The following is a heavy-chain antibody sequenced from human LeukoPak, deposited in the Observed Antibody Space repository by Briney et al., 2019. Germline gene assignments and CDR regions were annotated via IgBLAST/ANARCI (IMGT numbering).Heavy chain of an antibody. CDR1: GFTFSSYG. CDR3: AKEHYDRSGYYPFDY. Sequence: QPGRSLRLSCAASGFTFSSYGMHWVRQAPGKGLEWVAVISYDGSNKNYADFVRGRFTISRDNSKNTLYLQMNSLGTEDTAVYYCAKEHYDRSGYYPFDYWGQGTLVTVSS. J-gene: IGHJ4*02. CDR2: ISYDGSNK. V-gene: IGHV3-30*18. D-gene: IGHD3-22*01.